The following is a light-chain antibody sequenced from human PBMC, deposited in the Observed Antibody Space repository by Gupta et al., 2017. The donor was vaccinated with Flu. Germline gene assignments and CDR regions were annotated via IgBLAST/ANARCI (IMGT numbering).Light chain of an antibody. Sequence: TSSDVVNDNYVSWYQHHPGKAPELLTYEVSNRPAGVSDRFSGTKSGNTAPLTISGLQADDEADYYGSAYTTLSTLVFGGGTKLTVL. CDR2: EVS. J-gene: IGLJ3*02. CDR1: SSDVVNDNY. V-gene: IGLV2-14*01. CDR3: SAYTTLSTLV.